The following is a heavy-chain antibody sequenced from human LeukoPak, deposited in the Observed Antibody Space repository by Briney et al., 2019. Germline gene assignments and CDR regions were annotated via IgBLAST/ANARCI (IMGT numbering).Heavy chain of an antibody. CDR2: INTDGTVT. J-gene: IGHJ4*02. CDR1: GFTFSKYW. Sequence: GGSLRLSCAASGFTFSKYWMLWVRHAPGKGLESVSRINTDGTVTTYADSVWGRFTVSRDNADNTMFLQMNSVRDEDTAVYYCATKQWLAPPPDSWGQGTPVTVSS. CDR3: ATKQWLAPPPDS. D-gene: IGHD6-19*01. V-gene: IGHV3-74*01.